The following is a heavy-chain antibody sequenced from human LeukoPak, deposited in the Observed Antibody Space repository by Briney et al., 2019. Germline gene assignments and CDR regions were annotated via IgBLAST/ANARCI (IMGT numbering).Heavy chain of an antibody. CDR2: VNRDGSET. Sequence: GGSLRLSCAASGFALSSHWMTWVRQVPGRGPEWVANVNRDGSETYYLDSVKGRFTISKDNTKNSLYLQMNSLRAEDTALYHCARNNGMDVWGQGTTVIVFS. V-gene: IGHV3-7*03. J-gene: IGHJ6*02. CDR3: ARNNGMDV. CDR1: GFALSSHW.